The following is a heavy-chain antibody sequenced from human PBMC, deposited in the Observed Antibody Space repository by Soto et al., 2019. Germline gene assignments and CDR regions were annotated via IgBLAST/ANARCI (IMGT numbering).Heavy chain of an antibody. V-gene: IGHV4-34*01. CDR1: GGSFSGYY. J-gene: IGHJ5*02. CDR2: INHSGST. Sequence: AVYGGSFSGYYWSWIRQPPGKGLEWIGEINHSGSTNYNPSLKSRVTISVDTSKNQFSLKLSSVTAADTAVYYCARDGAVAGYKYNWFDPWGQGTLVTVS. CDR3: ARDGAVAGYKYNWFDP. D-gene: IGHD6-19*01.